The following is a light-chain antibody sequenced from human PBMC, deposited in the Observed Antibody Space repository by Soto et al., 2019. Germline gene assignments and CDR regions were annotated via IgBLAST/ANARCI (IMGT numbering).Light chain of an antibody. Sequence: QSVLTQPASVSGSAGQSITISCTGTSSDVGSYKFVSWYQQHPGKVPKVIIYEGSKRPSVVSNRFSGSKSGNTASLTISGLQVEDEADYYCCSYAGSSSFVFGTGTKVTVL. CDR2: EGS. CDR3: CSYAGSSSFV. CDR1: SSDVGSYKF. J-gene: IGLJ1*01. V-gene: IGLV2-23*03.